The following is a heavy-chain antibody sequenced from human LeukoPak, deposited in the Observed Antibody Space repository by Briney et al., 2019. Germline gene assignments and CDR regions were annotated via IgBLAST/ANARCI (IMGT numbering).Heavy chain of an antibody. CDR2: IRSSGYPI. Sequence: GGSLRLSCAASGFTFSGYSMNWVRQAPGKGLEWVSYIRSSGYPIHCADSVRGRFTISRDNAKSSVYLQMNSLRDEDTAVYYCVINPDALDYWGQGTLVTVSS. V-gene: IGHV3-48*02. J-gene: IGHJ4*02. CDR1: GFTFSGYS. CDR3: VINPDALDY.